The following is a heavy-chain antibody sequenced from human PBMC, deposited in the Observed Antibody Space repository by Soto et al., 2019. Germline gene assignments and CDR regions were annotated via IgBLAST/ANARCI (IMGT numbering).Heavy chain of an antibody. J-gene: IGHJ6*02. V-gene: IGHV1-46*01. D-gene: IGHD5-18*01. CDR2: INPSGGST. CDR1: GYIFTSYY. Sequence: QVQLVQSGAEVKKPGASVKVSCKASGYIFTSYYMHWVRQAPGQGLEWMGIINPSGGSTSNAQKFQGRVTMTRDTSTSTVYMELSSLRSEDTAVYYCARDRYTAQGGYYYGMDVWGQGTTVTVSS. CDR3: ARDRYTAQGGYYYGMDV.